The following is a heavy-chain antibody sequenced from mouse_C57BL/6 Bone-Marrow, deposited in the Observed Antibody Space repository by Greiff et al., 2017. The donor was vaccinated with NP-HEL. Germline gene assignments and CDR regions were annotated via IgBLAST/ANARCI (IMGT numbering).Heavy chain of an antibody. CDR1: GYAFSSYW. J-gene: IGHJ2*01. V-gene: IGHV1-80*01. D-gene: IGHD2-2*01. CDR3: ARFGYDD. Sequence: LHQSGASVKISCKASGYAFSSYWMNWVKQRPGKGLEWIGQIYPGDGDTNYNGKFKGKATLTADKSSSTAYMQLSSLTSEDSAVYFCARFGYDDWGQGTTLTVSS. CDR2: IYPGDGDT.